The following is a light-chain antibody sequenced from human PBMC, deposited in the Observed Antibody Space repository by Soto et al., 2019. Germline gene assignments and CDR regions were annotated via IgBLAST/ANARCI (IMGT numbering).Light chain of an antibody. V-gene: IGKV1-39*01. J-gene: IGKJ4*01. CDR1: QSISSY. CDR2: AAS. CDR3: QQSYSLPPT. Sequence: DIQMTQSPSSLSASVEDRVTITCRASQSISSYLNWYQQKPGKAPKLLINAASSLQSGVPLRFSGSGSGTDFTLTISSLQPEDFATYYCQQSYSLPPTFGGGTKVEIK.